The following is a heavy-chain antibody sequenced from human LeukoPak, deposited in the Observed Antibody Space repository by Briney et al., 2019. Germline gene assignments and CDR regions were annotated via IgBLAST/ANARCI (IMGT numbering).Heavy chain of an antibody. CDR3: ARETRATKGFDP. J-gene: IGHJ5*02. CDR2: INPNSGGT. V-gene: IGHV1-2*02. Sequence: ASVKVSCKASGYTLTGYYMHWVRQAPGQGLEWMGWINPNSGGTNYAQKFQGRVTMTRDTSISTAYMELSRLRSDDTAVYYCARETRATKGFDPWGQGTLVTVSS. D-gene: IGHD5-12*01. CDR1: GYTLTGYY.